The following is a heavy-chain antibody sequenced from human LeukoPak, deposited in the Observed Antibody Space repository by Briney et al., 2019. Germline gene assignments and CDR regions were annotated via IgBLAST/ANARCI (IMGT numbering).Heavy chain of an antibody. Sequence: PSETLSLTCTVYGGSISSYYWSWIRQPAGKGLEWIGRIYTSGSTNYNPSLKSRVTMSVDTSKNQFSLKLSSVTAADTAVYYCVREHSSSWNDYWGQGTLVTVSS. D-gene: IGHD6-13*01. V-gene: IGHV4-4*07. CDR1: GGSISSYY. CDR3: VREHSSSWNDY. J-gene: IGHJ4*02. CDR2: IYTSGST.